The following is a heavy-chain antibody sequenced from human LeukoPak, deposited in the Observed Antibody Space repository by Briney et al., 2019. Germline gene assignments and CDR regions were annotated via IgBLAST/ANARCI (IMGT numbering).Heavy chain of an antibody. V-gene: IGHV3-23*01. Sequence: GGSLRLSCAASGFTFNSYAMSWVRQAPGKGLEWVSAISGSGGSTYYADSVKGRFTISRDNSKNTLCLQMNSLRAEGTAVYYCAMGTTYYFVSGSYYLVYWGQGTLVTVSS. CDR1: GFTFNSYA. CDR2: ISGSGGST. D-gene: IGHD3-10*01. J-gene: IGHJ4*02. CDR3: AMGTTYYFVSGSYYLVY.